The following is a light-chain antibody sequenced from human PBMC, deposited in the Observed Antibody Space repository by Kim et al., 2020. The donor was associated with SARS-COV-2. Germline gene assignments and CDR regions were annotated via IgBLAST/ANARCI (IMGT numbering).Light chain of an antibody. CDR1: QSVTNN. CDR2: GAY. Sequence: VSPEEGATLSCRASQSVTNNFAWYQQKPGQAPRLLIYGAYTRASGIPARISGSGSGTEFTLTISSLQSEDFAVYYCQQYNKWPLTFGGGTKVDIK. CDR3: QQYNKWPLT. V-gene: IGKV3-15*01. J-gene: IGKJ4*01.